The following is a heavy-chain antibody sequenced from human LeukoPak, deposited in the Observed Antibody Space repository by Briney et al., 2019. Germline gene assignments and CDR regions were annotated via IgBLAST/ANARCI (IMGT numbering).Heavy chain of an antibody. D-gene: IGHD6-13*01. CDR3: AKRYGDSTGWFFDF. V-gene: IGHV3-23*01. CDR2: INGGGDIT. CDR1: RYSFDSYA. J-gene: IGHJ4*02. Sequence: GGSLRLSCEGSRYSFDSYAMTWVRQAPGKGLEWVSSINGGGDITYYAESVKGRFTVSRDNSKNTLFLQMNSLRAEDTAVFYCAKRYGDSTGWFFDFWGQGSLVTVTS.